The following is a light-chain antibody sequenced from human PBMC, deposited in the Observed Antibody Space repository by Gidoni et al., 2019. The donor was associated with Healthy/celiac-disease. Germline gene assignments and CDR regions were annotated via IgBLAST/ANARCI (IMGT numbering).Light chain of an antibody. CDR1: QSISSY. V-gene: IGKV1-39*01. Sequence: DIQMTQSPSSLSASVGDRVTITCRASQSISSYLNWYQQKPGKAPKLLIYAASSLQSGVPSRFSGSGSGTDFTLTISSLQPEDFATYYCQQSYSTPLYXFXQGTKLEIK. CDR3: QQSYSTPLYX. J-gene: IGKJ2*01. CDR2: AAS.